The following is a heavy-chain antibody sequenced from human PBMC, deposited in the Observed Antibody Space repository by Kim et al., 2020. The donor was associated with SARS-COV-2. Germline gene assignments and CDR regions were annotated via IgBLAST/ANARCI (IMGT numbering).Heavy chain of an antibody. CDR1: GGTFNNYA. D-gene: IGHD5-18*01. J-gene: IGHJ6*02. CDR2: IIPIFGTA. CDR3: ARLTATVTHYYYYGMHL. Sequence: SVKVSCKASGGTFNNYAITWVRQAPGQGLEWMGGIIPIFGTAHYAQKFQGRVTITADESTSTAYMELSSLRSEDTAVYYCARLTATVTHYYYYGMHLWGRGHGVTVSS. V-gene: IGHV1-69*13.